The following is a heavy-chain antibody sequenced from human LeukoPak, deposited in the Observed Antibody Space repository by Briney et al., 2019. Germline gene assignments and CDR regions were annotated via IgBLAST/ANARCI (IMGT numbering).Heavy chain of an antibody. CDR2: ISYDGSNK. CDR1: GFTFSSYG. V-gene: IGHV3-30*03. CDR3: ARDRITVTGSTWFDP. Sequence: GGSLRLSCEASGFTFSSYGMHWVRQAPGKGLGWVAVISYDGSNKYHVDSVKGRFTISRDNSKNTLYLQMNSLRAEDTAVYYCARDRITVTGSTWFDPWGQGTLVTVSS. J-gene: IGHJ5*02. D-gene: IGHD6-19*01.